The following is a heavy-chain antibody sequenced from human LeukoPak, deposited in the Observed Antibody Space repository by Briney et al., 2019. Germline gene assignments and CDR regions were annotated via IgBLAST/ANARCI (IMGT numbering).Heavy chain of an antibody. CDR3: ASELWFGELLEPENYFDY. J-gene: IGHJ4*02. CDR2: IIPILGIA. D-gene: IGHD3-10*01. Sequence: SVKVSCKASGGTFSSYAISWVRQAPGQGLEWMGGIIPILGIANYAQKFQGRVTITADKSTSTAYMELSSLRSEDTAAYYCASELWFGELLEPENYFDYWGQGTLVTVSS. V-gene: IGHV1-69*04. CDR1: GGTFSSYA.